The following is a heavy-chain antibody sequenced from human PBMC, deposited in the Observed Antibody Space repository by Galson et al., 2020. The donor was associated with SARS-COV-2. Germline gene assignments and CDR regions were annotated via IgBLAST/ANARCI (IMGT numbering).Heavy chain of an antibody. CDR3: ARDYYYDTSGYRTIGY. J-gene: IGHJ4*02. CDR1: GFTFSSYS. D-gene: IGHD3-22*01. CDR2: ITDNGSYI. V-gene: IGHV3-21*01. Sequence: TGGSLRLSCAASGFTFSSYSMNWVRQAPGKGLEWVSSITDNGSYIYYADSVKGRFTISRDNAKNSLYLQMNSLRAGDTAVYFCARDYYYDTSGYRTIGYWGQGTLVTVSS.